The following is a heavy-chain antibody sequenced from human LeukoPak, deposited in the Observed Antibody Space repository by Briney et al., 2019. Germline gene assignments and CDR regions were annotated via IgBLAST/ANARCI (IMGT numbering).Heavy chain of an antibody. CDR2: IKQDGSDK. D-gene: IGHD7-27*01. J-gene: IGHJ4*02. CDR3: ARGGPSVGIDY. CDR1: GFTFSSHW. V-gene: IGHV3-7*01. Sequence: GGSLRLSCAASGFTFSSHWMSWVRQAPGKGLEWVANIKQDGSDKYYVDSVKGRFTISRDNAKNSLYLQMNSLRAEDTAVYYCARGGPSVGIDYWGQGTLVTVSS.